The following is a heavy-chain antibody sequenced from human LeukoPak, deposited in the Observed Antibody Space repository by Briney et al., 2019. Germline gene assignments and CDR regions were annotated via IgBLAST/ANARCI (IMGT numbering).Heavy chain of an antibody. CDR2: INPSGGST. D-gene: IGHD6-19*01. CDR3: ARDEWIAVAGNGGEYYFDY. J-gene: IGHJ4*02. Sequence: ASVKVSCKASGYTFTSYYMHWVRQAPGQGLEWMGIINPSGGSTSYAQKFQGRVTMTRDTSTSTVYMELSSLRSEDAAVYYCARDEWIAVAGNGGEYYFDYWGQGTLVTVSS. CDR1: GYTFTSYY. V-gene: IGHV1-46*01.